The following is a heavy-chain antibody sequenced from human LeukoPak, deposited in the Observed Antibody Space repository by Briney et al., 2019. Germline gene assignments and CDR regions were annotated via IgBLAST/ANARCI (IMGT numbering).Heavy chain of an antibody. CDR2: IFGNGVKT. Sequence: GGSLRLSCAASGFTFSGHSMTWVRQTPGRGLEWVSVIFGNGVKTYYADSLKGRFTISRDNSKSTLYLQMNSLRADDTAVYYCARVGDWSNYFGMDAWGQGTTVSVSS. CDR1: GFTFSGHS. J-gene: IGHJ6*02. V-gene: IGHV3-23*01. CDR3: ARVGDWSNYFGMDA. D-gene: IGHD3-16*01.